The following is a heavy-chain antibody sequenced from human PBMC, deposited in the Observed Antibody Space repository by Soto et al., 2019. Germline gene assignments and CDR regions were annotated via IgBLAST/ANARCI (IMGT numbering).Heavy chain of an antibody. D-gene: IGHD6-13*01. Sequence: QVQLVESGGGVVQPGRSLRLSCAASGFTFNNYGMHWVRQAPGKALEWVATISNDGSDKYYADSVKGRLTISRDNSKNTVYLQMNSLRAEDTAVYYCAKDQGIAASHGIDWGQGTMVTVSS. J-gene: IGHJ3*01. CDR2: ISNDGSDK. CDR1: GFTFNNYG. V-gene: IGHV3-30*18. CDR3: AKDQGIAASHGID.